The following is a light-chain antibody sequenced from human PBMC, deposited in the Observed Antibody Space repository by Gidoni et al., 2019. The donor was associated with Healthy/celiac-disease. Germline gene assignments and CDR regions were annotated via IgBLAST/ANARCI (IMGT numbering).Light chain of an antibody. CDR3: HQYGSSPMYT. V-gene: IGKV3-20*01. J-gene: IGKJ2*01. Sequence: EIVFTQSPGTLSLSPGERATLSCRASQSVSSSYLAWYQQKPGQAHRLLIYGASSRATGIPDRFRGSGSGTDFTLTISRLEPEDFAVYYCHQYGSSPMYTFGQGTKLEIK. CDR2: GAS. CDR1: QSVSSSY.